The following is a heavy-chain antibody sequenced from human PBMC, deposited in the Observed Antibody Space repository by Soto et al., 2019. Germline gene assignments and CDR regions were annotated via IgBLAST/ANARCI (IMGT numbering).Heavy chain of an antibody. J-gene: IGHJ5*02. CDR2: ISSSSSYT. Sequence: GGSLRLSCAASGFTFSDYYMSWIRQAPGKGLEWVSYISSSSSYTNYADSVKGRFTISRDNAKNSLYLQMNSLRAEDTAVYYCARDPSPIRPGWFDPWGQGTLVTVSS. V-gene: IGHV3-11*05. D-gene: IGHD1-1*01. CDR1: GFTFSDYY. CDR3: ARDPSPIRPGWFDP.